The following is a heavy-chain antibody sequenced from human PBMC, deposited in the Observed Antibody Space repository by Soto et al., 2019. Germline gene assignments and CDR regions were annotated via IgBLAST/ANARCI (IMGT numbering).Heavy chain of an antibody. D-gene: IGHD2-21*02. CDR1: GFTFSSYA. CDR3: ARDPDPIVVVTAIVFDP. V-gene: IGHV3-48*01. J-gene: IGHJ5*02. Sequence: GGSLRLSCADSGFTFSSYAMHWVRQAPGKGLEWVSSISGGVDTKYYADSVKGRFTISRDNAKNSLYLQMNSLRAEDTAVYYCARDPDPIVVVTAIVFDPWGQGTLVTVSS. CDR2: ISGGVDTK.